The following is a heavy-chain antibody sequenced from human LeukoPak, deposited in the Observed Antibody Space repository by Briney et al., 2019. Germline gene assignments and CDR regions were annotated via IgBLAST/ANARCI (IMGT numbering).Heavy chain of an antibody. Sequence: PSETLSLTCTVSGGSITTYYWSWIRQPPGKGLEWIGFIYYSGNTNYNPSLKSRVTILLDTSKNQFSLKLSSVTAADTAVYYCARARAYCSGGSCERDFDFWGQGTLVTVSS. J-gene: IGHJ4*02. V-gene: IGHV4-59*01. D-gene: IGHD2-15*01. CDR2: IYYSGNT. CDR3: ARARAYCSGGSCERDFDF. CDR1: GGSITTYY.